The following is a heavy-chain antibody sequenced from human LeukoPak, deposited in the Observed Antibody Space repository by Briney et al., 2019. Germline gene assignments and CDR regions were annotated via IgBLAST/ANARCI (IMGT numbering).Heavy chain of an antibody. CDR2: VRYDGSQK. Sequence: PGGSLRLSCAASGFTFSSYDMYWVRQAPGKWLDWVAFVRYDGSQKYYADSVKGRFTLSKDNSKNTLYLQMNSLRAEDTAVFYCAKGGARLHSYYFDYWGQGTLVTVSS. D-gene: IGHD1-26*01. CDR1: GFTFSSYD. J-gene: IGHJ4*02. V-gene: IGHV3-30*02. CDR3: AKGGARLHSYYFDY.